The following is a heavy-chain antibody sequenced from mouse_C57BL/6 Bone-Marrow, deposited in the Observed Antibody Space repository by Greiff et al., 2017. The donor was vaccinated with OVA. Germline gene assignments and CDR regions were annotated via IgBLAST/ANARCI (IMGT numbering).Heavy chain of an antibody. D-gene: IGHD2-12*01. CDR1: GFTFNTYA. CDR3: VRDHSTFYDDYAMDY. Sequence: EVQLVESGGGLVQPKGSLKLSCAASGFTFNTYAMHWVRQAPGKGLEWVARIRSKSSNYATYYADSVKDRFTISRDDSQSMLYLQMNNLKTEDTAMYYCVRDHSTFYDDYAMDYWGQGTSVTVSS. CDR2: IRSKSSNYAT. J-gene: IGHJ4*01. V-gene: IGHV10-3*01.